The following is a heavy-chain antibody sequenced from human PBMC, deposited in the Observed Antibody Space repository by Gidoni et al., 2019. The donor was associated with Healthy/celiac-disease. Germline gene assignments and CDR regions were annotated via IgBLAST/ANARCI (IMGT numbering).Heavy chain of an antibody. CDR1: GGTFSSYA. D-gene: IGHD3-22*01. CDR3: ASSRDTDSSGYSVPRPYYYYYYGMDV. J-gene: IGHJ6*02. CDR2: IIPIFGTA. Sequence: QVQLVQSEAEVKKPGSSVKVSCKASGGTFSSYAISWVRQAPGQGLEWMGGIIPIFGTANYAQKFQGRVKITADKSTSTAYMELSSLRSEDTAVYYCASSRDTDSSGYSVPRPYYYYYYGMDVWGQGTTVTVSS. V-gene: IGHV1-69*06.